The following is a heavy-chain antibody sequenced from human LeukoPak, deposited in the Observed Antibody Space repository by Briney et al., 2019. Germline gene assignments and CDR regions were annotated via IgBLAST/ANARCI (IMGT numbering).Heavy chain of an antibody. D-gene: IGHD6-6*01. CDR3: AGDSSSSGYFDY. CDR1: GFTFSSYG. CDR2: ISYDGSNK. J-gene: IGHJ4*02. V-gene: IGHV3-30*03. Sequence: GGSLRLSCAASGFTFSSYGMHWVRQAPGKGLEWVAVISYDGSNKYYADSVKGRFTISRDNSKNTLYLQMNSLRAEDTAVYYCAGDSSSSGYFDYWGQGTLVTVSS.